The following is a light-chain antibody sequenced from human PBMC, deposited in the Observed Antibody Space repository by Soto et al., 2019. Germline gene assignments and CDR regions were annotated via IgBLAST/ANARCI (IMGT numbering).Light chain of an antibody. CDR2: SSN. J-gene: IGLJ2*01. CDR3: AAWEGSLNAVV. Sequence: QPVLTQPPSASGTPGQRVTISCSGSSSNIGSNPVNWYQQLPGTAPKLLIYSSNQRPSGVPDRFSGSKSGTSASLAISGLQSEDETDYYCAAWEGSLNAVVFGGGTKVTVL. CDR1: SSNIGSNP. V-gene: IGLV1-44*01.